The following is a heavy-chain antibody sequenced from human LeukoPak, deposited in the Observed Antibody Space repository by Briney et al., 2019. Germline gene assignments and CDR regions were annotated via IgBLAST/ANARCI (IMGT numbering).Heavy chain of an antibody. CDR3: AKSDYYDSSGHPSSFEY. D-gene: IGHD3-22*01. J-gene: IGHJ4*02. CDR2: VSGSGGST. CDR1: GFPFSSYA. Sequence: GGSLRLSCAAAGFPFSSYAMSWVRQAPGKGLGWVSAVSGSGGSTYYADSVKGLFTISRDNSKNTLYLLMNSLRAEDTAVYYCAKSDYYDSSGHPSSFEYWGQGTLVTVSS. V-gene: IGHV3-23*01.